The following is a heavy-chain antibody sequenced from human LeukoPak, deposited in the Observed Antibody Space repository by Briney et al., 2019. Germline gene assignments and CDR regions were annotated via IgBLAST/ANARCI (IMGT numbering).Heavy chain of an antibody. CDR3: ARRGCIGGTCYGY. Sequence: GESLKISCKGSGYSFSNDWIGWVRQMPGKGLEWMGIIYPADSDTKYSPSFQGQVTISADKSISTAYLQWNSLGASDTAMYYCARRGCIGGTCYGYWGQGTLVTVSS. CDR1: GYSFSNDW. D-gene: IGHD2-15*01. J-gene: IGHJ4*02. CDR2: IYPADSDT. V-gene: IGHV5-51*01.